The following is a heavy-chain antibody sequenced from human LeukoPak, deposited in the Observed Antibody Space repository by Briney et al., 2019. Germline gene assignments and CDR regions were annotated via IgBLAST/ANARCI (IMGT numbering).Heavy chain of an antibody. V-gene: IGHV4-4*07. CDR2: LHSSGST. Sequence: PSETLSLTCTVSAGSISAYYWSWIRQPAGKGLEWIGRLHSSGSTNYSPSLQSRVTMSVDTSKNQFSLKLSSVTAADTAVYYCARGYSSGWPIDYWGQGTLVTVSS. CDR3: ARGYSSGWPIDY. J-gene: IGHJ4*02. CDR1: AGSISAYY. D-gene: IGHD6-19*01.